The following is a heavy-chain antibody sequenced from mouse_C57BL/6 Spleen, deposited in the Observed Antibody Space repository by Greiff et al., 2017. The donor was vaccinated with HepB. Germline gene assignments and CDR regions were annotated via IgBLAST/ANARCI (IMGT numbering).Heavy chain of an antibody. Sequence: VQLQQSGPELVKPGASVKIPCKASGYTFTDYNMDWVKQSHGKSLEWIGDINPNNGGTIYNQKFKGKATLTVDKSSSTAYMELRSLTSEDTAVYYCARRAYYSNYPFAYWGQGTLVTVSA. V-gene: IGHV1-18*01. D-gene: IGHD2-5*01. CDR3: ARRAYYSNYPFAY. J-gene: IGHJ3*01. CDR2: INPNNGGT. CDR1: GYTFTDYN.